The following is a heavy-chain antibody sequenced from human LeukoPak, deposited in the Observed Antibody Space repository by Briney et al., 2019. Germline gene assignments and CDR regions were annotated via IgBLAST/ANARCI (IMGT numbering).Heavy chain of an antibody. J-gene: IGHJ4*02. V-gene: IGHV3-30*18. CDR3: AKDLVWFGELYN. Sequence: GGSLRLSCAASGFTFSSFGMHWVRQAPGKGLEWVAVISYEGRNKHYADSVKGRFTISRDNSKNTLYLQMNSLRVEDTALYYCAKDLVWFGELYNWGQGTPVTVSS. D-gene: IGHD3-10*01. CDR1: GFTFSSFG. CDR2: ISYEGRNK.